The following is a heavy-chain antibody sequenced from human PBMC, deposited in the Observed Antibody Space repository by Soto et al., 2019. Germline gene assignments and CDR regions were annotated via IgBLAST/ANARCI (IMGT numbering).Heavy chain of an antibody. V-gene: IGHV3-30-3*01. CDR2: ISYDGSNK. CDR1: GFTFSSYA. CDR3: ARGAHYYDSSGYVDY. J-gene: IGHJ4*02. Sequence: GGSLRLSCAASGFTFSSYAMHWVRQAPGKGLEWVAVISYDGSNKYYADSVKGRFTISRDNSKNTLYLQMNSLRAEDTAVYYCARGAHYYDSSGYVDYWGQGTLVTVSS. D-gene: IGHD3-22*01.